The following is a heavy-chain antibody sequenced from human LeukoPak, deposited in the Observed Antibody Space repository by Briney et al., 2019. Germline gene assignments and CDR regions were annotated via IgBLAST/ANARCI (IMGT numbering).Heavy chain of an antibody. CDR1: GGSFRGYY. Sequence: SETLSLTCAVYGGSFRGYYWSWIRQPPGKGLEWIGEINHSGSTNYNPSLKSRVTISVDTSKNQFSLKLSSVTAADTAVYYCARAFHCSGGSCSHDAFDIWGQGTMVTVSS. D-gene: IGHD2-15*01. J-gene: IGHJ3*02. CDR3: ARAFHCSGGSCSHDAFDI. V-gene: IGHV4-34*01. CDR2: INHSGST.